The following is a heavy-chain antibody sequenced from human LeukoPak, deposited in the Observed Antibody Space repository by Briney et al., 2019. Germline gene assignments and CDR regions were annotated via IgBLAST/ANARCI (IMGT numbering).Heavy chain of an antibody. CDR3: ARGQKSALTYGSGTYAYYFDY. CDR2: MNPNSGNT. Sequence: ASVKVSCKASGYTFSSYDINWVRQATGQGLEGMGWMNPNSGNTGYAQKLQGRVTMTRNTSISTAYMELSSLRSEDTAVYYCARGQKSALTYGSGTYAYYFDYWGQGTLVTVSS. V-gene: IGHV1-8*01. J-gene: IGHJ4*02. CDR1: GYTFSSYD. D-gene: IGHD3-10*01.